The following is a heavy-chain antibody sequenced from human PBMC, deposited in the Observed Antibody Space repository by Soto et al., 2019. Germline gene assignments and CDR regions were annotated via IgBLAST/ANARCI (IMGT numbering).Heavy chain of an antibody. Sequence: PGGSLRLSCAASGFTFSSYAMQWVRQAPGKGLEWVAVISYDGSNKYYADSVKGRFTICRDNSKNTLYLQMNSLRAEDTAVYYCARDHFPGNFGVVIPPFYWGQGTLVTVSS. D-gene: IGHD3-3*01. CDR1: GFTFSSYA. CDR3: ARDHFPGNFGVVIPPFY. J-gene: IGHJ4*02. CDR2: ISYDGSNK. V-gene: IGHV3-30-3*01.